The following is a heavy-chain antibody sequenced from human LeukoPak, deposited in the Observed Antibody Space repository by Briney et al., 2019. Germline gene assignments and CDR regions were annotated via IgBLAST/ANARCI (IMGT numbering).Heavy chain of an antibody. CDR3: AREERYSSSWQHFDY. CDR2: INPSGGST. J-gene: IGHJ4*02. Sequence: ASVKVSCKASGYTFTGYYMHWVRQAPGQGLEWMGIINPSGGSTSYAQKFQGRVTMTRDMSTSTVYMEPSSLRSEDTAVYYCAREERYSSSWQHFDYWGQGTLVTVSS. CDR1: GYTFTGYY. D-gene: IGHD6-13*01. V-gene: IGHV1-46*01.